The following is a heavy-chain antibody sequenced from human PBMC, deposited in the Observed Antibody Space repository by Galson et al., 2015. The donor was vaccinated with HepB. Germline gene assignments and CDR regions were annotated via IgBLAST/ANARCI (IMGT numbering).Heavy chain of an antibody. CDR3: AREGVSPAMDV. CDR1: GFTFTTYS. CDR2: ISSGSTYT. J-gene: IGHJ6*02. Sequence: SLRLSCAASGFTFTTYSMNWVRQAPGKGLEWVSSISSGSTYTYYADSVKGRFTISRDNVKNSLYLQMTGLRADDTAVYYCAREGVSPAMDVWGQGTTVTVSS. V-gene: IGHV3-21*01.